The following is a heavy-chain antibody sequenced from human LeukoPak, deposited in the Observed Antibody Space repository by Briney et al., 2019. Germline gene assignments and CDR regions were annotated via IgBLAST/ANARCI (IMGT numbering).Heavy chain of an antibody. Sequence: PGGSLRLSCAASGFTFSRYAMTWVRQAPGKGLEWVAFIRYDGSNENYADSVKGRFTISRDNSKNTLYLQMNSLRAEDTAVYYCAKDYLYRTSLGGFDYWGQGTLVTVSS. CDR3: AKDYLYRTSLGGFDY. CDR1: GFTFSRYA. D-gene: IGHD2-15*01. J-gene: IGHJ4*02. V-gene: IGHV3-30*02. CDR2: IRYDGSNE.